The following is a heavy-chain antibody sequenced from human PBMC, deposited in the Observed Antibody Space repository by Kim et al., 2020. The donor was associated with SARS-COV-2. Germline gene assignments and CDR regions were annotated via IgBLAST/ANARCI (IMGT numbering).Heavy chain of an antibody. CDR1: GFTFDDYA. CDR2: ISWNSGSI. Sequence: GGSLRLSCAASGFTFDDYAMHWVRQAPGKGLEWVSGISWNSGSIGYADSVKGRFTISRDSAKNSLYLQMNSLTAEDTALYYGAKDLRTGAYYYYGMDVWG. V-gene: IGHV3-9*01. CDR3: AKDLRTGAYYYYGMDV. J-gene: IGHJ6*01. D-gene: IGHD7-27*01.